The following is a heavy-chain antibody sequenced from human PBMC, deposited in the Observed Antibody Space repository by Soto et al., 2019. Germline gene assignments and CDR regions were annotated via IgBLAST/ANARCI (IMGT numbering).Heavy chain of an antibody. CDR3: ARLDFGYCSGGSCSIDP. CDR1: GGSISSSSYY. Sequence: QLQLQESGPGLVKPSETLSLTCTVSGGSISSSSYYWGWIRQPPGKGLEWIGSIYYSGSTYYNPSLKSRVTISVDTSKNQFSLKLSAFTAADTAVYYCARLDFGYCSGGSCSIDPWGQGTLVTVSS. J-gene: IGHJ5*02. V-gene: IGHV4-39*01. D-gene: IGHD2-15*01. CDR2: IYYSGST.